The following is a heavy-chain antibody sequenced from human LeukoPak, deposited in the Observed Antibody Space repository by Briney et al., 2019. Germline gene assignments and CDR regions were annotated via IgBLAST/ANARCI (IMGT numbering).Heavy chain of an antibody. CDR3: ARGVGYLHLRAVYCDL. Sequence: SVKVSCKASAGSFREYTISWVRQAPGQGLEWMGRSVPIFGAVNYAHNFQDRVTLSTDESSTTAYMELSSLRSDDTAIYYCARGVGYLHLRAVYCDLWGQGTLVTVSS. J-gene: IGHJ4*02. CDR2: SVPIFGAV. V-gene: IGHV1-69*05. D-gene: IGHD5-24*01. CDR1: AGSFREYT.